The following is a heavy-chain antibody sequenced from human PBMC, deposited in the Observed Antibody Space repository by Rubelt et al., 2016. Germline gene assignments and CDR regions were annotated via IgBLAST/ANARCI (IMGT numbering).Heavy chain of an antibody. CDR3: ARVIWGSGWSNNWFDP. CDR2: INAGNGNT. CDR1: GYTFTSYA. V-gene: IGHV1-3*01. D-gene: IGHD6-19*01. Sequence: QVQLVQSGAEVKKPGASVKVSCKASGYTFTSYAMHWVRQAPGQRLEWMGWINAGNGNTKYSQKFPGRVTITREKSASTAYMELSSRRSEDTAVYYCARVIWGSGWSNNWFDPWGQGTLVTVSS. J-gene: IGHJ5*02.